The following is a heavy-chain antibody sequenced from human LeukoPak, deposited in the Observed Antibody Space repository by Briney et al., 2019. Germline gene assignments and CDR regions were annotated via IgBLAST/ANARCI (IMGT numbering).Heavy chain of an antibody. V-gene: IGHV3-23*01. Sequence: PGGSLRLSCAASKFTFSSYAMSWVRQAPGKGLEWVSAISGSGGSTYYADSVKGRFTISRDNSKNTLYLQMNSLRAEDTAVYYCAKDSYYYDSSGLFDYWGQGTLVTVSS. D-gene: IGHD3-22*01. CDR3: AKDSYYYDSSGLFDY. CDR2: ISGSGGST. J-gene: IGHJ4*02. CDR1: KFTFSSYA.